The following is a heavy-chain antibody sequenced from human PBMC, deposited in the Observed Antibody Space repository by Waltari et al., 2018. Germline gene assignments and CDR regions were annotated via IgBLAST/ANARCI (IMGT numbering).Heavy chain of an antibody. CDR3: ARGGGNWFDP. J-gene: IGHJ5*02. V-gene: IGHV4-59*01. D-gene: IGHD2-15*01. Sequence: QVQLQESGPGLVKPSETLSLTCTVSGGSISSYFWTWIRQPPGKGLEWIGYIFYGGSTAYNPSLKSRVTLSVDTSKNQFSLKLSSVTAADTAVYYCARGGGNWFDPWGQGTLVTVSS. CDR1: GGSISSYF. CDR2: IFYGGST.